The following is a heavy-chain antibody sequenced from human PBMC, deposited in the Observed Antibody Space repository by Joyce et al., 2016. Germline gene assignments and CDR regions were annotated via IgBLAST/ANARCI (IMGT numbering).Heavy chain of an antibody. Sequence: QVQLQESGPGLVKPSETLSLICTVSGGSVSSGSYYWSWIRQPPGKVLECIGYIYYSVSTNYNPSLKSRVTISVDTSKNQFSLKLSPVTAADTAAYYCARATAFWDSSSGGGLVYWGQGILVTVSS. J-gene: IGHJ4*02. CDR1: GGSVSSGSYY. D-gene: IGHD6-13*01. CDR3: ARATAFWDSSSGGGLVY. CDR2: IYYSVST. V-gene: IGHV4-61*01.